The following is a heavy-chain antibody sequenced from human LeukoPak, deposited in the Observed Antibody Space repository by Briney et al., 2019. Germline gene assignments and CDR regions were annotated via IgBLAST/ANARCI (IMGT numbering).Heavy chain of an antibody. CDR1: SGSISSGNYY. CDR2: IYTSGST. J-gene: IGHJ3*02. D-gene: IGHD3-16*01. Sequence: SQTLSLTCTVSSGSISSGNYYWSWIRQPAGKGLERIGRIYTSGSTNYNPSLKSRVTISVDTSMDQFYLKLSSVTAADTAMYYCARSRMGDAFDIWGQGTMVTVSS. CDR3: ARSRMGDAFDI. V-gene: IGHV4-61*02.